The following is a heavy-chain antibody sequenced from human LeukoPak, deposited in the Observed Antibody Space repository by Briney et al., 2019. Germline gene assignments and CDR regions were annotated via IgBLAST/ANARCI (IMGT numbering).Heavy chain of an antibody. D-gene: IGHD1-26*01. J-gene: IGHJ4*02. CDR2: ISGSSNTI. CDR1: RFTFSSYG. Sequence: PGGSLRLSCAASRFTFSSYGMIWVRQAPGKGLEWVSYISGSSNTIYYTDSVKGRFTISRDNAKNSLYLQMNSLRAEDTAVYYCARDKVGADGNFDYWGQGTLVTVSS. V-gene: IGHV3-48*04. CDR3: ARDKVGADGNFDY.